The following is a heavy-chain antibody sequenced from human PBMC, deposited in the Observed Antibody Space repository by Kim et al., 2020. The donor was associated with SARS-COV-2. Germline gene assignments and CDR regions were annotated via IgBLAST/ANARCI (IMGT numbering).Heavy chain of an antibody. CDR1: VFSFCFYC. V-gene: IGHV3-7*03. CDR2: IRQDGSEI. Sequence: GLSLCLSCAASVFSFCFYCFYWVFFFLFHVLDVGANIRQDGSEIYYVDSVKGRFTIFRDNAWNSLFLQMNSLRAEDTAVYYCAREGAPWAFDIWGQGTMVTVSS. CDR3: AREGAPWAFDI. J-gene: IGHJ3*02.